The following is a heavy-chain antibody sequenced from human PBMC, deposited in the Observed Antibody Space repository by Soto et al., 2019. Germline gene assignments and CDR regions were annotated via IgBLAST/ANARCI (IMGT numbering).Heavy chain of an antibody. V-gene: IGHV1-8*01. D-gene: IGHD2-15*01. CDR2: MNPNSGNT. J-gene: IGHJ4*02. Sequence: ASVKVSCKASGYTFTSYDINWVRQATGQGLEWMGWMNPNSGNTGYAQKFQGRVTMTTDTSTSTAYMELRSLRSDDTAVYYCARDTYCSGGSCYSITGTSPFDYWGQGTLVTVSS. CDR1: GYTFTSYD. CDR3: ARDTYCSGGSCYSITGTSPFDY.